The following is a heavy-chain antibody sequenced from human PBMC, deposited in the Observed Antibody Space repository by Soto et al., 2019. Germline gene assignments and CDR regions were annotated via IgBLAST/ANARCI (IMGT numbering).Heavy chain of an antibody. J-gene: IGHJ4*02. Sequence: EVQLVESGGDLVKPGGCLRLSCAASGITFTNAWMSWVRQAPGKGLEWVGRIKNKADGGTTDYAAIVKGRFTISRDDSKNTLYRQMNSLETEDTAVYYCTTDPGDYEDFWGQGTLVTVSS. D-gene: IGHD4-17*01. V-gene: IGHV3-15*01. CDR3: TTDPGDYEDF. CDR1: GITFTNAW. CDR2: IKNKADGGTT.